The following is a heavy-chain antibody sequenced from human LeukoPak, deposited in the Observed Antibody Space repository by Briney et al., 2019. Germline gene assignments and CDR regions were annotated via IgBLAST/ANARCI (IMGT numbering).Heavy chain of an antibody. Sequence: GGSLRLSCAASGFTFSSYSMNWVRQAPGKGLEWVSSISSSSSYIYYADSVKGRFTISRDNAKNSLYLQMNSLRAKDTAVYYCARALGDDVDWFDPWGQGTLVTVSS. D-gene: IGHD3-10*01. J-gene: IGHJ5*02. CDR3: ARALGDDVDWFDP. V-gene: IGHV3-21*01. CDR2: ISSSSSYI. CDR1: GFTFSSYS.